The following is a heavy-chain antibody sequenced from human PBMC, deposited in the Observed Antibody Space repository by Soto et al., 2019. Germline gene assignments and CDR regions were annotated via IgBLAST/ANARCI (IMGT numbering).Heavy chain of an antibody. D-gene: IGHD3-9*01. J-gene: IGHJ1*01. CDR3: VRYISGYFQH. Sequence: QVQLQESGPGLVKPSQTLSLTCTVSGGSISSGGHYWSWIRQYPGKGLEWIGYIYYSGTTYYNPSLKSRVTISVDTSKRQFSLKFSSVTAADTAVHYCVRYISGYFQHWGQGTLVTVSS. CDR2: IYYSGTT. CDR1: GGSISSGGHY. V-gene: IGHV4-31*03.